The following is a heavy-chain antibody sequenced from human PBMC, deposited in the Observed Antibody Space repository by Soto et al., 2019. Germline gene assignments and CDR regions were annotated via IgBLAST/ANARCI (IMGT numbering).Heavy chain of an antibody. D-gene: IGHD5-12*01. CDR1: GYIFTNYW. CDR2: IHPRDSDT. V-gene: IGHV5-51*01. CDR3: ARSPVVASIDYYGMDV. Sequence: GESPKISCKGSGYIFTNYWIGWVRQMPGRGLEWMGIIHPRDSDTKYNPSFQDQVTISADKSITTAYLHWSGLKASDTALYFCARSPVVASIDYYGMDVWGQGTTVTVSS. J-gene: IGHJ6*02.